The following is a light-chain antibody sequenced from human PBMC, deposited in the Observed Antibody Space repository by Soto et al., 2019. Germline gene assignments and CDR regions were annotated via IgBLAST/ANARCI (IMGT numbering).Light chain of an antibody. CDR1: QSLGSL. CDR3: QQRRDWPLT. Sequence: EIVLTQSPATLSLFPGERATLSCRASQSLGSLLAWYQQKPGQAPRLLISDASYRATGIPARFSGSGSGTDFTLPISSLEPEDFAVYYCQQRRDWPLTFGGGTKVEI. CDR2: DAS. V-gene: IGKV3-11*01. J-gene: IGKJ4*01.